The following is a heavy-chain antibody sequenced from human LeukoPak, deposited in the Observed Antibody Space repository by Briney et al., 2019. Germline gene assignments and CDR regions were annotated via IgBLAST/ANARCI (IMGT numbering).Heavy chain of an antibody. V-gene: IGHV3-23*01. CDR1: GFTFNICA. CDR2: IGSTDI. D-gene: IGHD1-7*01. Sequence: GGSLRLSCAASGFTFNICAVSWVRRAPGKGLEWVSSIGSTDIYYADSVKGRFTVSRDNSKNTLYLHLNSLRAEDSAVYYCAKDATPGNSIWDYFAFWGQGTVVTVSS. CDR3: AKDATPGNSIWDYFAF. J-gene: IGHJ4*02.